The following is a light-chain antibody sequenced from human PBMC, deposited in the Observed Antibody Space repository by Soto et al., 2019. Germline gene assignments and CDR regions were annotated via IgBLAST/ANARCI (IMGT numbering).Light chain of an antibody. J-gene: IGLJ1*01. CDR2: EVN. Sequence: QSVLPQPPSASGSPGQSVAISCTITSSDVGGYKYVCRSRQQPGNAHKNMIYEVNKRTSGVPDRFSGSKSGNTASLTVSGLQAEDEADYYCSSYAGSSNVFGTGTKVTV. CDR3: SSYAGSSNV. CDR1: SSDVGGYKY. V-gene: IGLV2-8*01.